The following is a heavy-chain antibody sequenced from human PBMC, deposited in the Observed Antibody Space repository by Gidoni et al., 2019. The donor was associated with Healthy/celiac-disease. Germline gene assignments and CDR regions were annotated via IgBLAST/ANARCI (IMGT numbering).Heavy chain of an antibody. CDR2: ISWNSGSI. J-gene: IGHJ4*02. D-gene: IGHD4-17*01. CDR3: AKAGDYGDYRYFDY. V-gene: IGHV3-9*01. CDR1: GFTFDDYA. Sequence: EVQLVESGGGLVQPGRSLRLSCAASGFTFDDYAMHWVRQAPGKGLEWGSGISWNSGSIGYADSVKGRFTISRDNAKNSLYLQMNSLRAEDTALYYCAKAGDYGDYRYFDYWGQGTLVTVSS.